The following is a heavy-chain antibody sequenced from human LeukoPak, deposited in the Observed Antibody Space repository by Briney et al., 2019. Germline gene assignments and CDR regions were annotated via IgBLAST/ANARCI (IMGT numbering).Heavy chain of an antibody. CDR2: IIPILGIA. D-gene: IGHD2-2*01. J-gene: IGHJ4*02. Sequence: SVKVSCKASGGTFSSYTISWVRQAPGQGLEWMGRIIPILGIANYAQKFQGRVTITADKSTSTAYMELSSLRSEDTAVYYCARDGLSGYCSSTSGYRSPVDYWGQGTLVTVSS. CDR3: ARDGLSGYCSSTSGYRSPVDY. V-gene: IGHV1-69*04. CDR1: GGTFSSYT.